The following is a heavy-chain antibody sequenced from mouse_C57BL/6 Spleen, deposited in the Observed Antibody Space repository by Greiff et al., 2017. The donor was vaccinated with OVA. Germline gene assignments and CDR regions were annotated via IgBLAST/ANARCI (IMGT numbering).Heavy chain of an antibody. Sequence: EVKVVESGGGLVQPKGSLKLSCAASGFSFNTYAMNWVRQAPGKGLEWVARIRSKSNNYATYYADSVKDRFTISRDDSESMLYLQMNNLKTEDTAMYYCVRHGSNGAMDYWGQGTSVTVSS. CDR3: VRHGSNGAMDY. D-gene: IGHD2-5*01. V-gene: IGHV10-1*01. J-gene: IGHJ4*01. CDR2: IRSKSNNYAT. CDR1: GFSFNTYA.